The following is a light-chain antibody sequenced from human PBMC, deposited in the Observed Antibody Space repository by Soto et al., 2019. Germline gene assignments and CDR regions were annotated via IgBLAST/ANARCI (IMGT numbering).Light chain of an antibody. V-gene: IGLV1-44*01. CDR2: NDN. J-gene: IGLJ3*02. CDR3: AAWDSGSGEWV. CDR1: SSNVGGNP. Sequence: QSVLTQAPSASGTPGQRITISCSGSSSNVGGNPVNWYRQLPGTAPKLLIYNDNQRPSGVPDRFSVSKSGTSASLAISGLQSEDEADYYCAAWDSGSGEWVFGGGTKLTVL.